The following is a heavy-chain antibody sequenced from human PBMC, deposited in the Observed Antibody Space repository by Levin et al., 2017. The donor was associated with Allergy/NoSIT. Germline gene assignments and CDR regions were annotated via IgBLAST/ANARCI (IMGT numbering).Heavy chain of an antibody. CDR2: IRSKAYGGTT. CDR3: TRDPPLLYGPPRNPFDY. J-gene: IGHJ4*02. D-gene: IGHD2-2*02. Sequence: GESLKISCTASGFTFGDYAMSWFRQAPGKGLEWVGFIRSKAYGGTTEYAASVKGRFTISRDDSKSIAYLQMNSLKTEDTAVYYCTRDPPLLYGPPRNPFDYWGQGTLVTVSS. CDR1: GFTFGDYA. V-gene: IGHV3-49*03.